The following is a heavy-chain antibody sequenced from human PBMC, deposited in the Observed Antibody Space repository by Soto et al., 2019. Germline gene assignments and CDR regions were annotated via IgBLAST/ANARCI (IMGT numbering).Heavy chain of an antibody. CDR2: ISYDGSNK. V-gene: IGHV3-30-3*01. J-gene: IGHJ6*02. Sequence: GGSLRLSCAASGFTFSSYAMHWVRQAPGKGLEWVAVISYDGSNKYYADSVKGRFTISRDNSKNTLYLQMNSLRAEDTAVYYCARETGYCSGGSCYSYYYYGMDVWGQGTTVTVSS. CDR3: ARETGYCSGGSCYSYYYYGMDV. CDR1: GFTFSSYA. D-gene: IGHD2-15*01.